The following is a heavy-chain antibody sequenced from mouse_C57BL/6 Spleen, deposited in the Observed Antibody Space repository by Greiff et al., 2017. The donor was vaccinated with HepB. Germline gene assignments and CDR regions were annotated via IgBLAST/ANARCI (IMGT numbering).Heavy chain of an antibody. Sequence: QQSCKASGYTFTSYWMHWVKQRPGRGLEWIGRIDPNSGGTKYNEKFKSKATLTVDKPSSTAYMQLSSLTSEDSAVYYCARGGSSYYWYFDVWGTGTTVTVSS. D-gene: IGHD1-1*01. V-gene: IGHV1-72*01. CDR2: IDPNSGGT. J-gene: IGHJ1*03. CDR3: ARGGSSYYWYFDV. CDR1: GYTFTSYW.